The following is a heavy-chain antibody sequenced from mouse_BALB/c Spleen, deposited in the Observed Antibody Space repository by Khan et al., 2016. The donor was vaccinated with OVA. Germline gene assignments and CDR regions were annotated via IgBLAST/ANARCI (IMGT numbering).Heavy chain of an antibody. CDR2: IYPFNDAT. CDR1: GYTFTSYV. Sequence: EVQLQQSGPEVVEPGASVKLSCKASGYTFTSYVMHWVKQKPGQGLEWIGYIYPFNDATKYNEKFTGKVTLTTDKSSNTAYLELSSLTSEDSAVYYWATVGTYSMSFAYWGQGTLVTVSA. D-gene: IGHD1-1*01. V-gene: IGHV1S136*01. J-gene: IGHJ3*01. CDR3: ATVGTYSMSFAY.